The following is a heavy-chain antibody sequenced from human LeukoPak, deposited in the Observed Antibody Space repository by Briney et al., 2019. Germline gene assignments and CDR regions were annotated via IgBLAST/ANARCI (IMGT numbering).Heavy chain of an antibody. CDR3: ARGFNWFDP. CDR1: GGSFSGYY. Sequence: PSETLSLTCAVYGGSFSGYYWSWIPTPPGKGLEWSGELNHSGTTNYNPSLKSRVTISVDTTKNQFSLKLSSVTAADTGVYYCARGFNWFDPWGQGTLVTVSS. V-gene: IGHV4-34*01. J-gene: IGHJ5*02. CDR2: LNHSGTT.